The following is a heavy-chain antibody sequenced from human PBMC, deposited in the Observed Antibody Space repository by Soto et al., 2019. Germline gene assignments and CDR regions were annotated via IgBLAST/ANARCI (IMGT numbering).Heavy chain of an antibody. CDR1: GLTFSDYY. J-gene: IGHJ3*02. V-gene: IGHV3-11*01. Sequence: PGGSLRLSCAACGLTFSDYYITWIRQAPWKGLEWVSYISSSGSGIYYADSVKGRFTISRDNAKNSLYLQMSSLRAEDTAEYYCARAYYDAFDILGQGTMVTFSS. CDR3: ARAYYDAFDI. CDR2: ISSSGSGI. D-gene: IGHD2-8*01.